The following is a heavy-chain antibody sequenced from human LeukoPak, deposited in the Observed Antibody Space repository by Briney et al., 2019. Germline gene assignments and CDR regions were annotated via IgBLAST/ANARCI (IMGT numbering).Heavy chain of an antibody. CDR1: GGSFSGYY. D-gene: IGHD3-22*01. V-gene: IGHV4-34*01. J-gene: IGHJ3*02. CDR2: INHSGST. Sequence: SETLSLTCAVYGGSFSGYYWSWIRQPPGKGLEWIGEINHSGSTNYNPSLKSRVTISVDTSKDQFSLKLSSVTAADTAVYYCARLRGSGYYYRQHAFDIWGQGTMVTVSS. CDR3: ARLRGSGYYYRQHAFDI.